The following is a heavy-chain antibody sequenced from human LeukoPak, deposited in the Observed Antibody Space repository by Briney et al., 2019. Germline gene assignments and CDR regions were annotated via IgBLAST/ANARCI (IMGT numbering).Heavy chain of an antibody. D-gene: IGHD6-19*01. V-gene: IGHV4-4*07. CDR3: ARGPLAVAGTNYYYYYMDV. J-gene: IGHJ6*03. Sequence: SVTLSCNGTGSGGTSCSIYWGWNRPREGLGWEWIGSPYTGGSTNYNPCLKSRVTMSVDTAKNQYSLKLSSVTAADTAVYYCARGPLAVAGTNYYYYYMDVWGKGPTVTVSS. CDR2: PYTGGST. CDR1: GGTSCSIY.